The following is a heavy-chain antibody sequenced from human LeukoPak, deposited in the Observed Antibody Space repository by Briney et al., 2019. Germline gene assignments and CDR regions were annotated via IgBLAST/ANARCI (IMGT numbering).Heavy chain of an antibody. Sequence: ASVTLSCTASGYTFTSYGISWVRQAPGQGLEWMGWISAYNGNTNYTQKLQGRVTMTTDTSTSTAYMELRSLRSDDTAVYYCARDTGVVPAAQPVDYWGQGTLVTVSS. CDR2: ISAYNGNT. J-gene: IGHJ4*02. CDR3: ARDTGVVPAAQPVDY. D-gene: IGHD2-2*01. V-gene: IGHV1-18*01. CDR1: GYTFTSYG.